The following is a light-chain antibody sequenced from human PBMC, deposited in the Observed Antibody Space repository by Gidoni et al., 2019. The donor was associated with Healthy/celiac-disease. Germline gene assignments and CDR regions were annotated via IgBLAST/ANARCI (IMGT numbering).Light chain of an antibody. J-gene: IGLJ2*01. CDR1: NIGSKS. V-gene: IGLV3-21*02. Sequence: SYVLTQPPSVSVAPGQTARITCGGNNIGSKSVHWYQQKPGQAPVLVVYADSDRPSGIPERFSGSNSGNTATLTISRVEAGDEADYYCQVWDSSSDHLVFGGGTKLTVL. CDR3: QVWDSSSDHLV. CDR2: ADS.